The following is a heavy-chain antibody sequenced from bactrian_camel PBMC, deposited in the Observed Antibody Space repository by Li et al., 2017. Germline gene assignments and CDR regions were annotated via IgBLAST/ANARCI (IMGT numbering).Heavy chain of an antibody. CDR3: AAAWRYLCGDGERSYNY. V-gene: IGHV3S42*01. CDR2: IEAAAPT. D-gene: IGHD3*01. Sequence: DVQLVESGGGSVQAGRSLRLSCAASRYTRCMAWFRQGPGKEREGVAYIEAAAPTGYADSVKGRFTISKDNAKNTLYLQMNNLKPEDTAVYYCAAAWRYLCGDGERSYNYWGQGTQVTVS. CDR1: RYTRC. J-gene: IGHJ4*01.